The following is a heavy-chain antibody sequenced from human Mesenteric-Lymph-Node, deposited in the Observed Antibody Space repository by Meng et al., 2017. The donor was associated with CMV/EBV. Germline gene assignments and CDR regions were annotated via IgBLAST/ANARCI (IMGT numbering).Heavy chain of an antibody. V-gene: IGHV3-23*01. CDR2: ISDTGGNT. CDR3: ARDRPYYDFWSGSDY. Sequence: GESLKISCAASGFTFSTYAMSWVRQAPGKGLEWVSAISDTGGNTYYPDSVKGRFTISRDNSKNTLYLQMNSLRAEDTAVYYCARDRPYYDFWSGSDYWGQGTLVTVSS. J-gene: IGHJ4*02. CDR1: GFTFSTYA. D-gene: IGHD3-3*01.